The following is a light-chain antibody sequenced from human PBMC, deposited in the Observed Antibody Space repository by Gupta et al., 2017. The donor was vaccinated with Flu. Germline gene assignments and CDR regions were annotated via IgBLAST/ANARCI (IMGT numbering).Light chain of an antibody. Sequence: PSSLSASVGDRVTITCRASQSISSYLNWYQQKPGKAPKLLIYAASSLQSGVPSRFSGSGSGTDFTLTISRLQPEDFATYYGQQSDSTPVTFGGGTKVEIK. CDR1: QSISSY. V-gene: IGKV1-39*01. J-gene: IGKJ4*01. CDR2: AAS. CDR3: QQSDSTPVT.